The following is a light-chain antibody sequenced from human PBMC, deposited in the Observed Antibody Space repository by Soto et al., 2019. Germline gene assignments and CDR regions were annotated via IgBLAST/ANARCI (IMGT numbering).Light chain of an antibody. J-gene: IGLJ2*01. CDR2: ANI. Sequence: QSLLTQPPSVSGAPGQRVTISCTGSSSNLGANYDVHWYQQLPGTAPKLLIYANINRASGVPDRFSGSKSGTSASLAITGLQAEDEADYYCQSYDNSLSVYVVFGGGTKVTVL. CDR3: QSYDNSLSVYVV. CDR1: SSNLGANYD. V-gene: IGLV1-40*01.